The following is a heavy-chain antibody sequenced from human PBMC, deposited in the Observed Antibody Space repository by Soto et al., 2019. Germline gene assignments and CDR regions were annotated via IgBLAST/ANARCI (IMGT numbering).Heavy chain of an antibody. V-gene: IGHV1-18*01. CDR3: ARDERRYCSGGSCDAFDI. CDR1: GYTFTSYG. CDR2: ISAYNGNT. Sequence: ASVKVSCKASGYTFTSYGISWVRQAPGQGLEWMGWISAYNGNTSYAQKLQGRVTMTTDASTSTAYMELRSLRSDDTAVYYCARDERRYCSGGSCDAFDIWGQGTMVTVSS. D-gene: IGHD2-15*01. J-gene: IGHJ3*02.